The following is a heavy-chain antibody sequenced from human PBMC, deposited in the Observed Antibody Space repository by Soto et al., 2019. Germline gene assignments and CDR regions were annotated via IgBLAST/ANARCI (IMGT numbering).Heavy chain of an antibody. J-gene: IGHJ4*02. CDR3: ARRSYGRGYSYGDGDDY. Sequence: QVQLVQSGAEVKKPGSSVKVSCKASGGTFSSYAISWVRQAPGQGLEWMGGIIPIFGTANYAQKFQGRATITADESTRTAYMELSSLRSEDTAVYYCARRSYGRGYSYGDGDDYWGQGTLVTVSS. D-gene: IGHD5-18*01. V-gene: IGHV1-69*01. CDR1: GGTFSSYA. CDR2: IIPIFGTA.